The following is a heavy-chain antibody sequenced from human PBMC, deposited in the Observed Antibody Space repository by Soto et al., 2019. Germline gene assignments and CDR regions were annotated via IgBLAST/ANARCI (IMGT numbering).Heavy chain of an antibody. Sequence: QVQLVQSGAEVKKPGASVKVSCKASGYTFTSYYMHWVRQAPGQGLEWMGIINPSGGSTSYAQKLEGRVTMSRDTSTSTVYMELSSLRSEDTAVYYCARGEAAAVYYYYGLDVWGQGTTVTVSS. J-gene: IGHJ6*02. CDR3: ARGEAAAVYYYYGLDV. V-gene: IGHV1-46*01. D-gene: IGHD2-15*01. CDR2: INPSGGST. CDR1: GYTFTSYY.